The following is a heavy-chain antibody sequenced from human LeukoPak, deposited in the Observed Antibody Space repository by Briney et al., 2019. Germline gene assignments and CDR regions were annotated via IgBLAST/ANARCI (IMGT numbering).Heavy chain of an antibody. Sequence: ASVKVSCKASGYTFTGYYMHWVRQAPGQGLEWMGWINPNSGGTNYAQKFQGRVTMTRDTSISIAYMELSRLRSDDTAVYYCARAHYDSSGYSLYDYWGQGTLVTVSS. CDR1: GYTFTGYY. D-gene: IGHD3-22*01. CDR2: INPNSGGT. CDR3: ARAHYDSSGYSLYDY. J-gene: IGHJ4*02. V-gene: IGHV1-2*02.